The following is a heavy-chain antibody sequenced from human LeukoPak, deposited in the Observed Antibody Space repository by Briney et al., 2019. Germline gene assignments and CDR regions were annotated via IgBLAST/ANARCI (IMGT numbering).Heavy chain of an antibody. D-gene: IGHD3-10*01. J-gene: IGHJ4*02. CDR1: GFTVNNNY. Sequence: GGSLRLSCAASGFTVNNNYMHWVRQAPGKGLEWVADIWYDGSHKYYADSVKGRFTISRDNSKNTLHLRMNSLRAEDTAVYYCARDLLLWFGELSGDSDYWGQGTLVTVSS. CDR3: ARDLLLWFGELSGDSDY. CDR2: IWYDGSHK. V-gene: IGHV3-33*08.